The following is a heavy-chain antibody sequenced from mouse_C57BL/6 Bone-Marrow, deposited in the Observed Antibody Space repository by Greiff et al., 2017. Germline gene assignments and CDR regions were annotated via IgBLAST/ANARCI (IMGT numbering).Heavy chain of an antibody. Sequence: QVQLQQSGPELVKPGASVTISCKASGYAFSSSWMNWVKQRPGKGLEWIGRIYPGDGDTNYNGKFKGKATLTADKSSSTAYMQLSSLTSEDSVVYFCARGVLLRGFAYWGQGTLVTVSA. D-gene: IGHD1-1*01. CDR2: IYPGDGDT. CDR3: ARGVLLRGFAY. J-gene: IGHJ3*01. CDR1: GYAFSSSW. V-gene: IGHV1-82*01.